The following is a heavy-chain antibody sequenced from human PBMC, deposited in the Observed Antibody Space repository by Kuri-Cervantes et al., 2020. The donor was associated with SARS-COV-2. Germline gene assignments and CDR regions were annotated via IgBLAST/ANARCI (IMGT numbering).Heavy chain of an antibody. V-gene: IGHV3-30*04. CDR3: ARDQDSGYDYASAFDY. Sequence: GVSLRLSCAASGFTFSSYAMHWVRQAPGKGLEWVAVISYDGSNKYYADSVKGRLTISRDNSKNTLYLQMNSLRAEDTAVYYCARDQDSGYDYASAFDYWDQGPLAPFP. D-gene: IGHD5-12*01. CDR2: ISYDGSNK. J-gene: IGHJ4*03. CDR1: GFTFSSYA.